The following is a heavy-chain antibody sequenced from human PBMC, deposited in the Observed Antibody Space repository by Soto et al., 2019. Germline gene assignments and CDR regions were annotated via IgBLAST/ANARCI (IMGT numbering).Heavy chain of an antibody. D-gene: IGHD2-2*01. V-gene: IGHV3-23*01. CDR1: GFTFNNYA. CDR2: INNGGDNI. Sequence: PGGSLRLSCAASGFTFNNYAMSWVRQAPGKGLEWVSSINNGGDNIYYADSVKGRFTISRDNSKSTLYLQMNSLRAEDTAVYYCAKTFLARYCSSSICYHPADYFDYWGQGTLVTVSS. J-gene: IGHJ4*02. CDR3: AKTFLARYCSSSICYHPADYFDY.